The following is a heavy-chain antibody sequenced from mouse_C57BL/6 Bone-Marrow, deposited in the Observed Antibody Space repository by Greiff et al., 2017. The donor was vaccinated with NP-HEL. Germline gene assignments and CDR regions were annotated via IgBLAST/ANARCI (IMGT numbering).Heavy chain of an antibody. J-gene: IGHJ2*01. CDR3: ARVNYLDY. Sequence: VQLKESGGGLVKPGGSLKLSCAASGFTFSDYGMHWVRQAPEKGLEWVAYISSGSRTIYYADTVKGRFTITRDNAKNTLCLQMTSLRSEDTAMYYCARVNYLDYWGQGTTLTVSS. CDR1: GFTFSDYG. V-gene: IGHV5-17*01. CDR2: ISSGSRTI.